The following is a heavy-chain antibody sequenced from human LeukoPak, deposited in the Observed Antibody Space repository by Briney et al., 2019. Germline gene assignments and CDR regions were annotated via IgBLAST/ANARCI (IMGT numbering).Heavy chain of an antibody. J-gene: IGHJ4*02. CDR3: AKEMYPWFGESPCSY. Sequence: QSGGSLRLSCAVSGFTISSYAMSWVRQAPGKGLEWVSAISGSGGSTYYADSVKGRFTISRDNSKNTLYLQMNSLRAEDTAVYYCAKEMYPWFGESPCSYWGQGTLATVSS. CDR1: GFTISSYA. D-gene: IGHD3-10*01. CDR2: ISGSGGST. V-gene: IGHV3-23*01.